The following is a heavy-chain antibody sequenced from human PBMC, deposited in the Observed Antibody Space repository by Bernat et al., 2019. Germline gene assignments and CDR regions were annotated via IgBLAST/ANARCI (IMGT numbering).Heavy chain of an antibody. J-gene: IGHJ6*03. CDR3: ARAHYDFWSGYLQYYYYMDV. D-gene: IGHD3-3*01. V-gene: IGHV1-18*01. CDR2: ISAYNGNT. CDR1: GYTFTSYG. Sequence: QVQLVQSGAEVKKPGASAKVSCKASGYTFTSYGISWVRQAPGQGLEWMGWISAYNGNTNYAQKLQGRVTMTTDTSTSTAYMELRSLRSDDTAVYYCARAHYDFWSGYLQYYYYMDVLDKGTTVTVSS.